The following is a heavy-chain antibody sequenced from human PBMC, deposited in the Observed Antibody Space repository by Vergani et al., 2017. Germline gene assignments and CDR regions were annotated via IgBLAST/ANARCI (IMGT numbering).Heavy chain of an antibody. J-gene: IGHJ4*02. CDR2: ISGSGAST. V-gene: IGHV3-23*01. CDR3: AKSPNFNNRPTDY. Sequence: EVQLLESGGGVVQPGGSLRLTCAASGFIFSSHAMTWVRQAPGKGLEWVSTISGSGASTYYADSVEGRFSISRDNSKNTLLLQMNSLRAKDTAVYYCAKSPNFNNRPTDYWGQGTLVTVSS. CDR1: GFIFSSHA. D-gene: IGHD1/OR15-1a*01.